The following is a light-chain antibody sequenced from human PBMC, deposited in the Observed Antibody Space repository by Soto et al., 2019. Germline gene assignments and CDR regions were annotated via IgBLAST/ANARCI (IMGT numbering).Light chain of an antibody. Sequence: EIVLTQSPGTLSLSPGEGATLSCRASQSVSSSYLAWYQQKPGQAPRLLIYGASSRAIGIPDRFSGSGSGTDFTLTISRLEPEDFAVYYCQQYGSSSWTFGQGTKVDI. J-gene: IGKJ1*01. CDR3: QQYGSSSWT. CDR2: GAS. V-gene: IGKV3-20*01. CDR1: QSVSSSY.